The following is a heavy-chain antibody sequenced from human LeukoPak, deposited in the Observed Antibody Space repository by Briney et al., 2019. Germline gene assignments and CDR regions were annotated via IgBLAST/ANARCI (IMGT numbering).Heavy chain of an antibody. CDR1: GGSISSSSYY. J-gene: IGHJ3*02. D-gene: IGHD3-9*01. CDR3: ARADFDILTGYFAFDI. CDR2: IYYSGST. V-gene: IGHV4-39*01. Sequence: PSETLSLTCTVSGGSISSSSYYWGWIRQPPGKGLEWIGSIYYSGSTYYNPSLKSRVTISVDTSKNQFSLKLSSVTAADTAVYYCARADFDILTGYFAFDIWGQGTMVTVSS.